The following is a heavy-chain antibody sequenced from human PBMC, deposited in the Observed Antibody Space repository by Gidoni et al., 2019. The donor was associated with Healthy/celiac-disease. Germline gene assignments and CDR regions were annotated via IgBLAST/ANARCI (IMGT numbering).Heavy chain of an antibody. Sequence: QVQLQLWGAGLLKPSEILFLTCAVYGGSFSGYYWSWIRQPPGKGLEWIGDINHRGTTKYNPSLKGRVTISVDTSKNQFSLKLSSVTAADTAVYYCARGLSGTSPFDYWGQGTLVTVSS. CDR2: INHRGTT. V-gene: IGHV4-34*01. J-gene: IGHJ4*02. D-gene: IGHD3-10*01. CDR3: ARGLSGTSPFDY. CDR1: GGSFSGYY.